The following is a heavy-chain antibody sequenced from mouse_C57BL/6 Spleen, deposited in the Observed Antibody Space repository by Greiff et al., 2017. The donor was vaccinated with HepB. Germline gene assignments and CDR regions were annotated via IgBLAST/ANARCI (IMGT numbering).Heavy chain of an antibody. CDR2: INPNNGGT. CDR3: AREGAYGSSYGWYFDV. Sequence: EVQLQQSGPELVKPGASVKIPCKASGYTFTDYNMDWVKQSHGKSLEWIGDINPNNGGTIYNQKFKGKATLTVDKSSSTAYMELRSLTSEDTAVYYCAREGAYGSSYGWYFDVWGTGTTVTVSS. V-gene: IGHV1-18*01. D-gene: IGHD1-1*01. CDR1: GYTFTDYN. J-gene: IGHJ1*03.